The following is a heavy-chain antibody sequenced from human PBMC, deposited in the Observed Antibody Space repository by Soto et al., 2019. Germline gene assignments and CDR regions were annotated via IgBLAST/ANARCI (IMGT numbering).Heavy chain of an antibody. Sequence: QVQLVQSGAEVKKPGSSVKVSCKASGGTFSSYALSWVRQAPGQGLEWMGGIIPIFGSTNYAQKFQGRVTITAEEFTSTAYMELSSLRSEDTAVYYCARDRDRGVNYYYGMEVWGQGTKVTVSS. CDR2: IIPIFGST. CDR3: ARDRDRGVNYYYGMEV. J-gene: IGHJ6*02. D-gene: IGHD3-3*01. V-gene: IGHV1-69*01. CDR1: GGTFSSYA.